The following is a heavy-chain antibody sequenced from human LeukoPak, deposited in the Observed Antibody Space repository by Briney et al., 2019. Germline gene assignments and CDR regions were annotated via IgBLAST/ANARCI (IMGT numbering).Heavy chain of an antibody. CDR3: ARDLIAADGRDYFDY. J-gene: IGHJ4*02. CDR2: IYYSGST. Sequence: PSETLSLTCTVSGGSISSYYWSWIRQPPGKGLEWIGYIYYSGSTNYNPSLKSRVTISVDTSKNQFSLKLSSVTAADTAVYYCARDLIAADGRDYFDYWGQGTLVTVSS. V-gene: IGHV4-59*01. D-gene: IGHD6-13*01. CDR1: GGSISSYY.